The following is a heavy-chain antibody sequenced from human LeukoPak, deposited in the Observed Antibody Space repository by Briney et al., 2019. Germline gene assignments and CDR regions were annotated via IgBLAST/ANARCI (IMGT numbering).Heavy chain of an antibody. CDR3: ASQRTLYGGNSGDY. D-gene: IGHD4-23*01. Sequence: GGSLRLSCAASGFTFSSYSMNWVRQAPGKGLEWVSSISSSSSYIYYADSVKGRFTIARDNAKNSLYLQMNSLRAEDTAVYYCASQRTLYGGNSGDYWGQGTLVTVSS. J-gene: IGHJ4*02. CDR1: GFTFSSYS. CDR2: ISSSSSYI. V-gene: IGHV3-21*01.